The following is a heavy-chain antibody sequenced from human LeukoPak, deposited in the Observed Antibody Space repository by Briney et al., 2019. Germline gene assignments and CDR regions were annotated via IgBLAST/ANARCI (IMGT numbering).Heavy chain of an antibody. J-gene: IGHJ4*02. Sequence: PGGSLRLSCAASGFSFSSYAMHWVRQAPGKGLEYVSGISSDGGSTFYGNSVKGRFTISRDNSKNTLFLQMGSLRAEDMALYYCARAPIYGYGGFDYCGQGTLVTVSA. V-gene: IGHV3-64*01. CDR1: GFSFSSYA. CDR3: ARAPIYGYGGFDY. CDR2: ISSDGGST. D-gene: IGHD5-18*01.